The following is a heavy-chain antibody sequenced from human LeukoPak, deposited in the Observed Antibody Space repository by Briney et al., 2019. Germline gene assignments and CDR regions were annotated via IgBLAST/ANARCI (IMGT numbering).Heavy chain of an antibody. V-gene: IGHV3-23*01. CDR3: AKAPVTSCRGAYCYPFDS. CDR2: TSSSDAGT. D-gene: IGHD2-21*01. Sequence: PGGSLRLSCVASGFTVSRNYMNWVRQAPGKGLEWVAATSSSDAGTYHADSVRGRFTISRDNSKNTLYLQMNSLRAEDAAVYFCAKAPVTSCRGAYCYPFDSWGQGTLVTVSS. CDR1: GFTVSRNY. J-gene: IGHJ4*02.